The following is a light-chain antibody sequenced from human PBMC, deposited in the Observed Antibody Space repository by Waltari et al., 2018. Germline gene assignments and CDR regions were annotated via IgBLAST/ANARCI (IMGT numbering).Light chain of an antibody. V-gene: IGLV2-23*01. CDR3: CAHAGSGIWV. Sequence: QSALTQPASVSGSPGQSITLSCTGPSSDVGSYNLVSWYQQHPGKVPKLIIYEDTKRPSGVSDRFSGSKSGNTASLTISGLQAEDEADYHCCAHAGSGIWVFGGGTKLTVL. J-gene: IGLJ3*02. CDR2: EDT. CDR1: SSDVGSYNL.